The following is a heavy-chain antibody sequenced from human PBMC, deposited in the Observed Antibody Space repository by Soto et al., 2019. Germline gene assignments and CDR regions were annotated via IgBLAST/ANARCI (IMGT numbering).Heavy chain of an antibody. V-gene: IGHV3-30-3*01. D-gene: IGHD3-3*01. CDR1: GFTFSSYA. J-gene: IGHJ6*02. Sequence: QVQLVESGGGVVQPGRSLRLSCAASGFTFSSYAMHWVRQAPGKGLEWVAVISYDGSNKYYADSVKGRFTISRDNSKNTLYLQMNSLRAEDTAVYYYARDCNDFWAYYYYYGMDVWGQGTTVTVSS. CDR3: ARDCNDFWAYYYYYGMDV. CDR2: ISYDGSNK.